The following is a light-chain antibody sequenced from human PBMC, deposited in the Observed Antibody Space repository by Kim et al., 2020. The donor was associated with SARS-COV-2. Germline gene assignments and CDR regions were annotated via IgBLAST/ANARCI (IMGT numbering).Light chain of an antibody. CDR3: CSYAGSFTWV. Sequence: QSALTQPRSVSGSPGQSVTISCTGTSSDVGGYNYVSWYQQHPGKAPKLMISHVSQRPSGVPDRFSGSKSGNTASLTISGLQAEDEADYYCCSYAGSFTWVFGGGTKLTVL. V-gene: IGLV2-11*01. CDR1: SSDVGGYNY. J-gene: IGLJ3*02. CDR2: HVS.